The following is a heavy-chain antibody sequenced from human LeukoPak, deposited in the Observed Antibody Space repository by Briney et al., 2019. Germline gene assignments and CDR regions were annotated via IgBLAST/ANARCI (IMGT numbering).Heavy chain of an antibody. J-gene: IGHJ5*02. V-gene: IGHV1-69*05. D-gene: IGHD3-3*01. CDR1: GGTFSSYA. Sequence: SVKVSCKASGGTFSSYAISWVRQAPGQGLEWMEGIIPIFGTANYAQKFQGRVTITTDESTSTAYMELSSLRSEDTAVYYCAKSGALATIFGVVTSWFDPWGQGTLVTVSS. CDR3: AKSGALATIFGVVTSWFDP. CDR2: IIPIFGTA.